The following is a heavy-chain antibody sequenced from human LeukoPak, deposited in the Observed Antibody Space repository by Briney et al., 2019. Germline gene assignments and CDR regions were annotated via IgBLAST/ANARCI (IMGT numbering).Heavy chain of an antibody. D-gene: IGHD3-10*01. CDR3: ARRLGGSGSYYY. CDR2: IYYSGST. J-gene: IGHJ4*02. Sequence: SETLSLTCSVSGXSISSSIYYWGWIRQPPGKGLEWIVSIYYSGSTYYNPSLKSRVTISVDTSKNQFSLKLRSVTAADTAVYYCARRLGGSGSYYYWGQGTLVTVSS. CDR1: GXSISSSIYY. V-gene: IGHV4-39*01.